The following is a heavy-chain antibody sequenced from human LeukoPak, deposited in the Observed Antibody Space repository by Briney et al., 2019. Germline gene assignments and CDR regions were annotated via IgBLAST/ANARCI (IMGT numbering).Heavy chain of an antibody. Sequence: GGSLRLSCAASGFTFSTYAMTWVRQAPGKGLEWVSLISGTGGSTYYADSVKGRFTISRDNSKNTLYLQMNSLRAEDTAVYYCAKIRPPAYDIWGQGTMVTVSS. V-gene: IGHV3-23*01. CDR3: AKIRPPAYDI. CDR1: GFTFSTYA. D-gene: IGHD3-3*02. CDR2: ISGTGGST. J-gene: IGHJ3*02.